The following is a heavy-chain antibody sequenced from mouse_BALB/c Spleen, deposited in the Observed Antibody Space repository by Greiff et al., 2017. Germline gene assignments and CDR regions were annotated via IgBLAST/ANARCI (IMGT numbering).Heavy chain of an antibody. CDR2: ISSGGSYT. V-gene: IGHV5-6*01. J-gene: IGHJ2*01. Sequence: VQLKESGGDLVKPGGSLKLSCAASGFTFSSYGMSWVRQTPDKRLEWVATISSGGSYTYYPDSVKGRFTISRDNAKNTLYLQMSSLKSEDTAMYYCARKGEGVDYWGQGTTLTVSS. CDR1: GFTFSSYG. CDR3: ARKGEGVDY.